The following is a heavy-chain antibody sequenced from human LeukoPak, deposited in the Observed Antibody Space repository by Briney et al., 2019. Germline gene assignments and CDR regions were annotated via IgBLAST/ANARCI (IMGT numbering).Heavy chain of an antibody. CDR2: INHSGST. CDR3: TRERSTPGINWFDP. D-gene: IGHD2-2*01. CDR1: GESFSAYS. V-gene: IGHV4-34*01. Sequence: PSETLSLTCAVYGESFSAYSWNWIRQSPGKGLEWIGEINHSGSTNYNPSLKSRVTISVDTSKNQTSKRRFSLKLNSVTAADTAVYYCTRERSTPGINWFDPWGQGTLVTVSS. J-gene: IGHJ5*02.